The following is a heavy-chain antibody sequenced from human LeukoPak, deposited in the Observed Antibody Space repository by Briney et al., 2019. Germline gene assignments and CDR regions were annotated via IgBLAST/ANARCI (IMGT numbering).Heavy chain of an antibody. V-gene: IGHV4-59*08. CDR2: IYYSGST. Sequence: SETLSLTCTVSAGSISTYYWSWIRQPPGKGLEWIGYIYYSGSTYYNPSLKSRVTISVDTSKNQFSLKLSSVTAADTAVYYCARLCCGPLGYWGQGTLVTVSS. CDR3: ARLCCGPLGY. J-gene: IGHJ4*02. CDR1: AGSISTYY. D-gene: IGHD2-21*01.